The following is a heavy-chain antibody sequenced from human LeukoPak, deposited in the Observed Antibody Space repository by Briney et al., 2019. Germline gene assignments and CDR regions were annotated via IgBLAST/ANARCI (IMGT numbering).Heavy chain of an antibody. D-gene: IGHD3-22*01. CDR1: GFTFSSYA. CDR2: ISYDGSNR. Sequence: GRSLRLSCAASGFTFSSYAMHWVRQAPGKGLEWVAVISYDGSNRYYADSVKGRFTISRDNSKNTLYLQMNSLRAGDTAVYYCARDFYDSSGYYLDYWGQGTLVTVSS. J-gene: IGHJ4*02. CDR3: ARDFYDSSGYYLDY. V-gene: IGHV3-30-3*01.